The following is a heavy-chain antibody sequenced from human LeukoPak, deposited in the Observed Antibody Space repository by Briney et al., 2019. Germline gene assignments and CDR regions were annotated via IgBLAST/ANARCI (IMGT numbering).Heavy chain of an antibody. J-gene: IGHJ4*02. V-gene: IGHV3-21*01. Sequence: GGTLRLSCAASGFTFSSYGMSWVRQAPGEGLEWVSSISSSSSYIYYADSVKGRFTISRDNAKNSLYLQMNSLRAEDTALYYCARQADTAMLIWSFTDYWGQGTLVTVSS. D-gene: IGHD5-18*01. CDR1: GFTFSSYG. CDR3: ARQADTAMLIWSFTDY. CDR2: ISSSSSYI.